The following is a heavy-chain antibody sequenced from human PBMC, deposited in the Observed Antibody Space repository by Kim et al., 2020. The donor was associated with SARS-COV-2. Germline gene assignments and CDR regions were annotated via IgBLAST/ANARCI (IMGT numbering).Heavy chain of an antibody. D-gene: IGHD3-10*01. V-gene: IGHV3-15*01. Sequence: APVKGRFTISRDDSKNTLYLQMNSLKTEDTAVYYCTTINPIPMVRGGTDYWGQGTLATVS. CDR3: TTINPIPMVRGGTDY. J-gene: IGHJ4*02.